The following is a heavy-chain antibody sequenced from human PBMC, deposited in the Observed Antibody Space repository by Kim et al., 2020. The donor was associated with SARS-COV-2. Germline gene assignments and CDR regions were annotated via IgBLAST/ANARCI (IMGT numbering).Heavy chain of an antibody. CDR1: GYIFSNYG. Sequence: ASVKVSCKATGYIFSNYGISWMRQAPGQGLEWMGWISAYDGDTRYAQKVQGRITMTTDTSTSTAYMDLRSLRSDDTAVYYCARDMRIVATSSFDYWGQGTLVTVSS. CDR3: ARDMRIVATSSFDY. V-gene: IGHV1-18*04. D-gene: IGHD5-12*01. J-gene: IGHJ4*02. CDR2: ISAYDGDT.